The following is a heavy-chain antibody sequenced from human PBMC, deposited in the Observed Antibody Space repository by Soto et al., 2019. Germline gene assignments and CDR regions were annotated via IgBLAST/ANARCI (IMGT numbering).Heavy chain of an antibody. V-gene: IGHV5-51*01. J-gene: IGHJ6*02. CDR1: GYTVTNYF. CDR2: IYPGDSDT. Sequence: PGESLKISCKGSGYTVTNYFIGWVRQMPGKGPEWMGIIYPGDSDTKYNPSFQGQVTISADKSITTTYLQWSSLKASDTAIYYCAASIFYYGMDVWGQGTTVTVSS. CDR3: AASIFYYGMDV.